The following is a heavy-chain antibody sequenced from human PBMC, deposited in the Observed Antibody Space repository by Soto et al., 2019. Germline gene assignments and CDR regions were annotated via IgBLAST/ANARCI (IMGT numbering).Heavy chain of an antibody. D-gene: IGHD6-13*01. CDR1: GFTFSSYD. Sequence: PGGSLRLSCAASGFTFSSYDMHWVRQATGKGLEWVSAIGTAGDTYYPGSVKGRFTISRENAKNSLYPQMNSLRAGDTAVYYCARGAAGRTPEFDYWGQGTLVTVSS. J-gene: IGHJ4*02. V-gene: IGHV3-13*04. CDR3: ARGAAGRTPEFDY. CDR2: IGTAGDT.